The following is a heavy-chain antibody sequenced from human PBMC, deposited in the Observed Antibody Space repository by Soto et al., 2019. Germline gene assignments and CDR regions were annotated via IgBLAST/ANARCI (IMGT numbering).Heavy chain of an antibody. V-gene: IGHV4-59*08. Sequence: QVQLQESSPGLVKPSETLSLNCSVSGGSIGTYFWGWIRQPPGKGLEWIGHIYYSGSTSYNPSLRSRVTISLDTSKNQFSLRLRSVSAADTAVYYCARSYGDLPDYWGQGTLVTVSS. CDR2: IYYSGST. J-gene: IGHJ4*02. CDR1: GGSIGTYF. D-gene: IGHD4-17*01. CDR3: ARSYGDLPDY.